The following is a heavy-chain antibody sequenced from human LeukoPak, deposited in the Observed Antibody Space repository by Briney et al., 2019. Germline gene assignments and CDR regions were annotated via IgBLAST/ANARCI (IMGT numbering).Heavy chain of an antibody. CDR2: IRSKANSYAT. V-gene: IGHV3-73*01. J-gene: IGHJ4*02. CDR1: GFTFSGSA. Sequence: PGGSLKLSCAASGFTFSGSAMHWVRQASGKGLEWVGRIRSKANSYATAYAASVKGRFTISRDDSKNTAYLQMNSLKTEDTAVYYCTRTRGDKDYWGQGTLVTVSS. D-gene: IGHD3-9*01. CDR3: TRTRGDKDY.